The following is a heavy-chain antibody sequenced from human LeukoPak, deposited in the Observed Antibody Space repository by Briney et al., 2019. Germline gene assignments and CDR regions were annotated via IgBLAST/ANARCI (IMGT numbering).Heavy chain of an antibody. CDR2: IRSKAYGGTT. D-gene: IGHD5-24*01. Sequence: QPGRSLRLSCTASGFTFGDYAMSWVRQAPGKGLEWVGFIRSKAYGGTTEYAASVKGRFTISRDDSKSIAYLQMNSLKTEDTAVYYCTSSSWGEMATISGYVEYWGQGTLVTVSS. J-gene: IGHJ4*02. V-gene: IGHV3-49*04. CDR1: GFTFGDYA. CDR3: TSSSWGEMATISGYVEY.